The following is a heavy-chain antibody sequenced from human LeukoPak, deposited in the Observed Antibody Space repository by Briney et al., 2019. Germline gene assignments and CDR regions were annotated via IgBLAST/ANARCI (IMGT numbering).Heavy chain of an antibody. CDR1: GYIFTKFG. CDR3: ARGEAVSVAAAGTPNDY. CDR2: ISAYNGNT. J-gene: IGHJ4*02. Sequence: ASVKVFCKASGYIFTKFGVTWVRQALGQGLEWMGWISAYNGNTKYAQKVQGRVTMTTDTSTSTAYMELRSLRCDDTAVYYCARGEAVSVAAAGTPNDYWGQGTLVTVSS. D-gene: IGHD6-13*01. V-gene: IGHV1-18*01.